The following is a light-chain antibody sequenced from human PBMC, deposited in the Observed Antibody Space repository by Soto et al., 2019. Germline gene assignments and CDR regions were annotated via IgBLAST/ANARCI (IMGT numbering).Light chain of an antibody. Sequence: EIVLTQSPGTLSLSPGERATLSCRASQSVISNYLAWYQQKPGQAPRLLIYGASTRATGIPARFSGSGSGTEFTLTISSLQSEDFAVYYCQQYNNWPSFGGGTKGDIK. V-gene: IGKV3-15*01. CDR1: QSVISN. CDR3: QQYNNWPS. CDR2: GAS. J-gene: IGKJ4*01.